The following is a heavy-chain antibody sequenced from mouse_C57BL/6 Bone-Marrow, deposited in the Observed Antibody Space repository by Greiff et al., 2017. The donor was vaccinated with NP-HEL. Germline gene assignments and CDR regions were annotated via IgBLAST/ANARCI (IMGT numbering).Heavy chain of an antibody. D-gene: IGHD1-1*01. CDR2: ISNGGGST. Sequence: DVMLVESGGGLVQPGGSLKLSCAASGFTFSDYYMYWVRQTPEKRLEWVAYISNGGGSTYYPDTVKGRFTISRDNAKNTLYLQMSRLKSEDTAMYYCARRNYDAWFAYWGQGTLVTVSA. J-gene: IGHJ3*01. V-gene: IGHV5-12*01. CDR3: ARRNYDAWFAY. CDR1: GFTFSDYY.